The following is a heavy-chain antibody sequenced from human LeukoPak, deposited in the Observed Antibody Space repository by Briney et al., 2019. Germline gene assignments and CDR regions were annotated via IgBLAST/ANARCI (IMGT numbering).Heavy chain of an antibody. J-gene: IGHJ4*02. CDR3: ARQDYYDSSGYYFAFDY. Sequence: GESLKISCKGSGYSFTSYWNGWVRQMPGKGLEWMGIIYPGDSDTRYSPSFQGQVTISADKSISTAYLQWSSLKASDTAMYYCARQDYYDSSGYYFAFDYWGQGTLVTVSS. CDR2: IYPGDSDT. D-gene: IGHD3-22*01. V-gene: IGHV5-51*01. CDR1: GYSFTSYW.